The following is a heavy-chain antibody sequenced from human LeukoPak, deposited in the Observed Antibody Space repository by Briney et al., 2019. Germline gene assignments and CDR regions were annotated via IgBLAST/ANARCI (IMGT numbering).Heavy chain of an antibody. CDR3: ARDRSREFDP. J-gene: IGHJ5*02. D-gene: IGHD3-10*01. CDR1: GFTFSSYW. V-gene: IGHV3-30*03. Sequence: GGSLRLSCAASGFTFSSYWMSWVRQAPGKGLEWVAVISSDGTNKDYADSVKGRFSISRDNSKNTLYLQMNRLRADDTAVYYCARDRSREFDPWGQGTLVTVSS. CDR2: ISSDGTNK.